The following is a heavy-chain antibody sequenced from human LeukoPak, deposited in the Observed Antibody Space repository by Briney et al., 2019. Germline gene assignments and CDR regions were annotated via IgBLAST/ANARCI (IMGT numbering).Heavy chain of an antibody. D-gene: IGHD3-22*01. J-gene: IGHJ3*02. CDR2: IKQDGSEK. CDR1: GFTFSSYW. CDR3: ARGGYYDSSGYRDAFDI. Sequence: PGGSLRLSCAASGFTFSSYWMSRVRQAPGKGLEWVANIKQDGSEKYYVDSVKGRFTISRDNAKNSLYLQMNSLRAEDTAVYYCARGGYYDSSGYRDAFDIWGQGTMVTVSS. V-gene: IGHV3-7*01.